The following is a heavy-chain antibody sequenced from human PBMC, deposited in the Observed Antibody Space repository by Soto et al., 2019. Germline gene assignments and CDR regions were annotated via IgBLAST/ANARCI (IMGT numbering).Heavy chain of an antibody. CDR2: IYWDDDH. CDR3: AHRTNRTVGEILDD. D-gene: IGHD1-26*01. V-gene: IGHV2-5*02. J-gene: IGHJ4*02. Sequence: QITLKESSPTLVTPTQTLTLTCTFSGFSLCTSGVGVGWIRQPPGKALEWLALIYWDDDHRYSPSLKSRLTNTKDTAKTQVGLTMTNMDPVDTATYYGAHRTNRTVGEILDDWGQGTLVTVAS. CDR1: GFSLCTSGVG.